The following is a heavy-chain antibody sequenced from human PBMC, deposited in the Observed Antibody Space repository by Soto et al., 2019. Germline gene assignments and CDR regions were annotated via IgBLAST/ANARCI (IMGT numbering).Heavy chain of an antibody. V-gene: IGHV3-33*01. CDR3: ARDRHYDILTGYPDAFDI. CDR1: GFTFSSYG. CDR2: IWYDGSNK. J-gene: IGHJ3*02. D-gene: IGHD3-9*01. Sequence: LRLSCAASGFTFSSYGMHWVRQAPGKGLEWVAVIWYDGSNKYYADSVKGRFTISRDNSKNTLYLQMNSLRAEDTAVYYCARDRHYDILTGYPDAFDIWGQGTMVTVSS.